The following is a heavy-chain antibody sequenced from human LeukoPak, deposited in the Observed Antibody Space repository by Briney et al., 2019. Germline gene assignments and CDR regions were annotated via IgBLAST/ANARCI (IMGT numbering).Heavy chain of an antibody. CDR2: INPNSGGT. Sequence: ASVKVSCKASGYTFSGHYIHWVRQAPGQGLEWMGWINPNSGGTNYAQKFQGRVTMTRDTSISTAYMELSRLRSDDTAVYYCARDLSSVVLMVYATNWFDPWGQGTLVTVSS. V-gene: IGHV1-2*02. D-gene: IGHD2-8*01. J-gene: IGHJ5*02. CDR1: GYTFSGHY. CDR3: ARDLSSVVLMVYATNWFDP.